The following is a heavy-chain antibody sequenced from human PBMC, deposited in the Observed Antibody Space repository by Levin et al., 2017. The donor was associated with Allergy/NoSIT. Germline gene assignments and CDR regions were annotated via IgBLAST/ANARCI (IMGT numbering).Heavy chain of an antibody. Sequence: PGGSLRLSCAASGFTFSSYSMNWVRQAPGKGLERVSSISSSSSYIYYADSVKGRFTITRDNAKNSLYLQMNSLRAEDTAVYYCARGYYDSSGTRDYWGQGTLVTVSS. CDR3: ARGYYDSSGTRDY. D-gene: IGHD3-22*01. CDR2: ISSSSSYI. CDR1: GFTFSSYS. V-gene: IGHV3-21*01. J-gene: IGHJ4*02.